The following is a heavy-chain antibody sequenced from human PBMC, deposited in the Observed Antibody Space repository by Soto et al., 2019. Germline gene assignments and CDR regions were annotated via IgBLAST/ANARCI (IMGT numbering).Heavy chain of an antibody. V-gene: IGHV1-2*02. CDR2: IHPNTGNT. Sequence: QVQLVQSEAEVKKPGASVKVSCKTSGCMFIDYYVHWVRQAPGQGLEWMGWIHPNTGNTQYAQNFQGRVTLTRDTSISTAYMELSRLTSTDTAVYYCARDHEELVLYNWLDPWGQGTLVTVSS. J-gene: IGHJ5*02. CDR3: ARDHEELVLYNWLDP. CDR1: GCMFIDYY.